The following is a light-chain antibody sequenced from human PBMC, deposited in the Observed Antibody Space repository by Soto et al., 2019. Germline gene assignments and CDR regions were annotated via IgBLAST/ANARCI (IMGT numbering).Light chain of an antibody. CDR2: AAS. Sequence: DIQMTQFPSSLSASVGDSVTITCRASQGIRNDLGWYQQKPGKAPKRLIYAASSLQSGVPSRFSGSGSGTEVTLAISSLQPDDSSTFYCLQHSTYPLTVGQGTKVELK. CDR1: QGIRND. V-gene: IGKV1-17*01. J-gene: IGKJ1*01. CDR3: LQHSTYPLT.